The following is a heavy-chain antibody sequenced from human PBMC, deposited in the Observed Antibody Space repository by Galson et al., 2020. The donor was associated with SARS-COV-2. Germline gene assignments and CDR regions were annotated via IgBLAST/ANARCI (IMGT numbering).Heavy chain of an antibody. CDR3: ARGVKFTMIAVVIEVVRRWFGP. D-gene: IGHD3-22*01. V-gene: IGHV1-8*01. Sequence: ASVKVSCKASGYTFTSYDINWVRQATGQGPEWMGWMNPNSGNTGYAQKFQGRVTMTRNTPISTAYMELSSLRSEDTAVYYCARGVKFTMIAVVIEVVRRWFGPWGQGALVTVSS. CDR1: GYTFTSYD. CDR2: MNPNSGNT. J-gene: IGHJ5*02.